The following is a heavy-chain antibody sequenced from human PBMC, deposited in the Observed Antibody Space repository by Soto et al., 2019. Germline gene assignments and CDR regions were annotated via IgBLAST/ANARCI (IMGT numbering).Heavy chain of an antibody. J-gene: IGHJ4*02. D-gene: IGHD4-17*01. V-gene: IGHV3-30-3*01. CDR1: GFTFSHYN. CDR2: ISYDGDSE. Sequence: HPGGSLRLSCTASGFTFSHYNMYWVRQPPGKGLEWVAAISYDGDSEYYADSVKGRFTISRDNSKTTLYLQMSSLRAEDTAVYYCARDYGDYARTGYWGQGTLVTVS. CDR3: ARDYGDYARTGY.